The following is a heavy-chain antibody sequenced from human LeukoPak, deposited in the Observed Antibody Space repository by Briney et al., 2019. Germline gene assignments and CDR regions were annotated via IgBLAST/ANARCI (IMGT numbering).Heavy chain of an antibody. D-gene: IGHD2-2*01. CDR2: ISGSGGST. CDR1: GFTFSSYA. V-gene: IGHV3-23*01. CDR3: ARARYCSSTSCFFYYYYMDV. J-gene: IGHJ6*03. Sequence: GGSLRLSCAASGFTFSSYAMSWVRQAPGKGLEWVSAISGSGGSTYYADSVKGRFTISRDNAKNSLYLQMNSLRAEDTAVYYCARARYCSSTSCFFYYYYMDVWGKGTTVTISS.